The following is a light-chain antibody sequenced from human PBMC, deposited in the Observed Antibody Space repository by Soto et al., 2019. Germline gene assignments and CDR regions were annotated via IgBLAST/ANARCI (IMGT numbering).Light chain of an antibody. Sequence: DIQMTQSPSTLPASVGDRATIACLASQSISSWLAWYQQKPGKAPKLLIYDASTLQSGVPSRYSGSGSGTEFTLTISNLQPDDFATYYCQQYESYSPWTFGQGTKVDIK. V-gene: IGKV1-5*01. CDR2: DAS. J-gene: IGKJ1*01. CDR1: QSISSW. CDR3: QQYESYSPWT.